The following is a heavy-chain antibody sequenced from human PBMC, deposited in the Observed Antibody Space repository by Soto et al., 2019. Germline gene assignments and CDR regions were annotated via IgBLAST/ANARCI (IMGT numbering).Heavy chain of an antibody. CDR2: IYYSGST. CDR1: GGSFSSYY. J-gene: IGHJ6*02. V-gene: IGHV4-59*08. D-gene: IGHD5-12*01. CDR3: ARYSGYSGYDYPGIKPSYYYYYGMDV. Sequence: SDTLSLTCTVSGGSFSSYYWSWIRQPPGKGLEWIGFIYYSGSTNYNPSLKSRVTISVDTSKNQFSLKLSSVTAADTAVYYCARYSGYSGYDYPGIKPSYYYYYGMDVWGQGTTVT.